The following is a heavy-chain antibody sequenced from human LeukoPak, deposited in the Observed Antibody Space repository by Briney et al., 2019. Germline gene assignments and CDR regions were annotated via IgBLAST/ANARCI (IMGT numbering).Heavy chain of an antibody. D-gene: IGHD3-22*01. CDR1: GFTFSSYS. CDR3: AKDYYYYDSSGRRYFDL. J-gene: IGHJ2*01. V-gene: IGHV3-23*01. Sequence: GGSLRLSCAASGFTFSSYSMNWVRQAPGKGLEWVSAISGTGGYTYYTDSVKGRFTISRDNSKNTLYLQMNSLRAEDTAVYFCAKDYYYYDSSGRRYFDLWGRGTLVTVSS. CDR2: ISGTGGYT.